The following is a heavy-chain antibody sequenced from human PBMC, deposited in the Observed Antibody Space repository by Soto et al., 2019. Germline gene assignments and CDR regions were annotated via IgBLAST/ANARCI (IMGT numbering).Heavy chain of an antibody. D-gene: IGHD2-2*02. Sequence: QVQLVQSGAEVKKPGASVKVSCKASGYTFTSYAMHWVRQAPGQRLEWMGWINAGNGNTKYSQKFQGRVTITRDTSASTAYMGLGSLRSEDTAVYYCARGAILNCSSTSCYSRRDYYYYYGMDVWGQGTTVTVSS. CDR2: INAGNGNT. CDR3: ARGAILNCSSTSCYSRRDYYYYYGMDV. J-gene: IGHJ6*02. V-gene: IGHV1-3*01. CDR1: GYTFTSYA.